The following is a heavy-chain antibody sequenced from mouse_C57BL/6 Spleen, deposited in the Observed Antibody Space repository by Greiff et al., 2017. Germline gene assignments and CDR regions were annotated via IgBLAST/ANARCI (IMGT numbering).Heavy chain of an antibody. CDR3: TRSLHREFAY. V-gene: IGHV1-15*01. CDR2: IDPETGGT. Sequence: VQLQQSGAELVRPGASVTLSCKASGYTFTDYEMHWVKQTPVHGLEWIGAIDPETGGTAYNQKFKGKAILTADKSSSTAYMELRSLTSEDSAVYYCTRSLHREFAYWGQGTLVTASA. CDR1: GYTFTDYE. D-gene: IGHD6-1*01. J-gene: IGHJ3*01.